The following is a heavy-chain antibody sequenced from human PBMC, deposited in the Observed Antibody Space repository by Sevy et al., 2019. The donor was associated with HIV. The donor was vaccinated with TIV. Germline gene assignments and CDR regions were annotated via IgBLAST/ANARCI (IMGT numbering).Heavy chain of an antibody. CDR1: GFTFREYS. D-gene: IGHD6-13*01. V-gene: IGHV3-48*01. CDR2: ISGSSTTI. CDR3: ARSLAAAENWFDH. J-gene: IGHJ5*02. Sequence: GGSLRLSCVGSGFTFREYSMNWVRQAPGKGLEWVSYISGSSTTIEHADSVKGRFSISRDNADNSVFLQMNRLRVEDTAVYYCARSLAAAENWFDHWGQGTLVTVSS.